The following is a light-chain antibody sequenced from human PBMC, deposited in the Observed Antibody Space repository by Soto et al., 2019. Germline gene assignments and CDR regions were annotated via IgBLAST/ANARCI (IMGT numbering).Light chain of an antibody. J-gene: IGLJ1*01. CDR1: NSDVGDYNL. V-gene: IGLV2-14*01. CDR3: CSYSTGTTLDV. CDR2: DVS. Sequence: QSVLTQPASVSGSPGQSITISCSGTNSDVGDYNLVSWYQQRPGKAPKLVIFDVSNRPSGVSDRFSGSKSGNTASLTISGLQAEDEGDYFCCSYSTGTTLDVFGSGTKLTVL.